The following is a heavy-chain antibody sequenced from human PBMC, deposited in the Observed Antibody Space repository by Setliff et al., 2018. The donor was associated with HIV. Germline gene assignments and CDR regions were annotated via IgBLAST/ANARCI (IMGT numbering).Heavy chain of an antibody. CDR1: GGSISSHY. CDR3: AREGPGTTVSLDY. D-gene: IGHD4-17*01. J-gene: IGHJ4*02. V-gene: IGHV4-4*07. Sequence: SETLSLTCTVSGGSISSHYWSWIRQPAGKGLEWIGHIYTSGSTNYNPSLKSRVTISVDTSKNQFSLKLSSVTAADTAVYYCAREGPGTTVSLDYWGQGTLVTVSS. CDR2: IYTSGST.